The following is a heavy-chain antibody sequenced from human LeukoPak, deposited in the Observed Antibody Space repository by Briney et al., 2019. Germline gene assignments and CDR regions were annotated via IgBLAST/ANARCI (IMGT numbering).Heavy chain of an antibody. V-gene: IGHV3-21*01. Sequence: GGSLRLSWAASGFTFSSYSMRGVRQAPGRVVEWVSSITGSSSYIYYADSVKGRFTISRDNAKTSLYLQMNSLSAEDTAVYYCARDLGSWYRYYFYYGGQGHRIPVSA. CDR1: GFTFSSYS. CDR3: ARDLGSWYRYYFYY. CDR2: ITGSSSYI. J-gene: IGHJ4*02. D-gene: IGHD6-13*01.